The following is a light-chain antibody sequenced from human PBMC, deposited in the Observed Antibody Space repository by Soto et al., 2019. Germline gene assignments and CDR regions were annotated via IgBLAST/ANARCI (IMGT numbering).Light chain of an antibody. Sequence: ENVLTQSPATLSASPGERVTLTCRASQFVSTRLAWYQQRPGQVPRLLIYDAYTRALGISARFSGSGSGTDFTLTISRLDPEDFAVYYCQQYGSSASFGQGTKVDI. V-gene: IGKV3-11*01. CDR3: QQYGSSAS. CDR2: DAY. CDR1: QFVSTR. J-gene: IGKJ1*01.